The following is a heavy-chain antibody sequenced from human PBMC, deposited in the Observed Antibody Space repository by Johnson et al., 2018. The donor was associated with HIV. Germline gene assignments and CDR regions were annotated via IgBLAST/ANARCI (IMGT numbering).Heavy chain of an antibody. CDR2: ITWNSGSI. J-gene: IGHJ3*02. V-gene: IGHV3-9*01. CDR1: GFTFRSYT. D-gene: IGHD5-12*01. CDR3: VKGSTLWNPRLGDAFDI. Sequence: EVQLVESGGGVVQPGRSLRLSCAASGFTFRSYTMHWVRQAPGKGLEWVSGITWNSGSIGYRDSVKGRFSISRDNANNSLYLQMDSLRPEDTGYYYCVKGSTLWNPRLGDAFDIWGQGTMVIVSS.